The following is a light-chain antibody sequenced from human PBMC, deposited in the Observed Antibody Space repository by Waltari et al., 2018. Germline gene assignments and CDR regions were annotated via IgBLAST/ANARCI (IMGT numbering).Light chain of an antibody. CDR1: TGAVTSGHY. J-gene: IGLJ1*01. Sequence: QAVVTQKPSLTVSPGGTVTLTCGSSTGAVTSGHYPYWFQQKPGQAPRTLIYDTSNKHSWTPARFSGSLLGGKAALTLSGAQPEDEAEYYCLLSYSGARPYVCGTGTKVTVL. CDR2: DTS. CDR3: LLSYSGARPYV. V-gene: IGLV7-46*01.